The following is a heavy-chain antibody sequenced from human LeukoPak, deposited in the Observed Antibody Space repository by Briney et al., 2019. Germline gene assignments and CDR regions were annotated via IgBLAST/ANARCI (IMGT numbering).Heavy chain of an antibody. Sequence: ASVKVSCKASGYTFTGYYMHWVRQAPGQGLEWMGRFNPNSGGTNYAQKFQGRVTMTRDTSISTAYMELSRLRSDDTAVYYCARDLSSWYVIDYWGQGTLVTVSS. CDR1: GYTFTGYY. D-gene: IGHD6-13*01. CDR3: ARDLSSWYVIDY. J-gene: IGHJ4*02. CDR2: FNPNSGGT. V-gene: IGHV1-2*06.